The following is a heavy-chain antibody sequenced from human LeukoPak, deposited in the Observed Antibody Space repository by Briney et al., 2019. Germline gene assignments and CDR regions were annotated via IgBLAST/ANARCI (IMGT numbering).Heavy chain of an antibody. CDR2: INWNGGST. D-gene: IGHD6-19*01. CDR1: GFTFDDYA. V-gene: IGHV3-20*04. CDR3: AREDEAVAGTGYNWFDP. Sequence: GGSLRLSCAASGFTFDDYAMTWVRQAPGRGLEWVSRINWNGGSTTYADSVKGRFTISRDNAKNSLYLQMNSLRAEDTAVYYCAREDEAVAGTGYNWFDPWGQGTLVTVSS. J-gene: IGHJ5*02.